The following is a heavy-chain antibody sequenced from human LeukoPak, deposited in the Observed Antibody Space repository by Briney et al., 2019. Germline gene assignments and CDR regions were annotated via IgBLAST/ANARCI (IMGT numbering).Heavy chain of an antibody. J-gene: IGHJ4*02. CDR2: IKQDGSEK. Sequence: GGSLRLSCAASGFTFSSYWMSWVRQAPGKGLEWVANIKQDGSEKYYVGSVKGRFTISRDNAKNSLYLQMNSLRAEDTAVYYCARGAYSSGWAYFDHWGQGTLVTVSS. CDR1: GFTFSSYW. CDR3: ARGAYSSGWAYFDH. V-gene: IGHV3-7*01. D-gene: IGHD6-19*01.